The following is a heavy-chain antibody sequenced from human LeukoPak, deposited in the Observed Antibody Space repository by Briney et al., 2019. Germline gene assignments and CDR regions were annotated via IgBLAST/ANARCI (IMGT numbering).Heavy chain of an antibody. CDR1: GLTLTTYG. V-gene: IGHV3-30*03. J-gene: IGHJ3*02. D-gene: IGHD2-15*01. CDR2: ISYDGSNK. Sequence: GGSLRLSCAASGLTLTTYGMHWVRQAPGKGLEWVAFISYDGSNKYYADSVKGRFTISRDNSKNTLYLQMNSLRPEDTAVYYCARNVMVASRAFDIWGQGTMVTVSS. CDR3: ARNVMVASRAFDI.